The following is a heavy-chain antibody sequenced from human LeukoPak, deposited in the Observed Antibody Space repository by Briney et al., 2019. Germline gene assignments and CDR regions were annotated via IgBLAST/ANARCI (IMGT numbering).Heavy chain of an antibody. Sequence: GGSLRLSCAASGFTFSSYSMNWVRQAPGKGLEWVSYISSSSSTIYYADSVKGRFTISRDNAKNSLYLQMNSLRAEDTAVYYCARERGLMVYAITDYWGQGTLVTVSS. CDR1: GFTFSSYS. CDR2: ISSSSSTI. CDR3: ARERGLMVYAITDY. V-gene: IGHV3-48*01. J-gene: IGHJ4*02. D-gene: IGHD2-8*01.